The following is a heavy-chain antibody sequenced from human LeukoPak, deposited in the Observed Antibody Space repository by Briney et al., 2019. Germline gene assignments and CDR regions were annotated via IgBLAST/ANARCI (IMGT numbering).Heavy chain of an antibody. D-gene: IGHD3-9*01. V-gene: IGHV1-2*02. Sequence: ASVKVSCKASGYTFTGYYMHWVRQAPGQGLEWMGWINPNSGGTNYTQKFQGRVTMTRDTSISTAYMELSRLRSDDTAVYYCARDIDILTGYLTLFDYWGQGTLVTVSS. CDR1: GYTFTGYY. J-gene: IGHJ4*02. CDR2: INPNSGGT. CDR3: ARDIDILTGYLTLFDY.